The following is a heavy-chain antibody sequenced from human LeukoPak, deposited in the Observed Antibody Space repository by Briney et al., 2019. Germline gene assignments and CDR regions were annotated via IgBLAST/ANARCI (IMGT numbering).Heavy chain of an antibody. Sequence: GGSLRLSCAVSGFTFSDYYMSWVRQAPGKGLEWVSYISSSGSMLHYADSVEGRFTISRDNAKNSLYLQMSSLRVEDTAVYYCAKDRSEWELYYFDYWGQGILVTVSS. J-gene: IGHJ4*02. CDR1: GFTFSDYY. CDR2: ISSSGSML. V-gene: IGHV3-11*04. D-gene: IGHD1-26*01. CDR3: AKDRSEWELYYFDY.